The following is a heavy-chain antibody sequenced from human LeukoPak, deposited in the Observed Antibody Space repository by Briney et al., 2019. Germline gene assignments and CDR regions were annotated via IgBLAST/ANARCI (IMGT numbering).Heavy chain of an antibody. D-gene: IGHD1-26*01. V-gene: IGHV3-13*01. CDR3: AREDLVSGSYDY. CDR2: IGTAGDT. J-gene: IGHJ4*02. CDR1: GFTFSSYD. Sequence: PGGSLRLSCAASGFTFSSYDMHWVRQATGKGLEWVSAIGTAGDTYYPGSVKGRFTISRENAKNSLYLQMNSLRAGDTAVYYCAREDLVSGSYDYWGQGTLVTVSS.